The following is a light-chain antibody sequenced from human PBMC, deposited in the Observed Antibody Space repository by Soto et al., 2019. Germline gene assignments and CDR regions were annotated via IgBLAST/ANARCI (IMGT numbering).Light chain of an antibody. Sequence: EIVLTQSPGTLSLSPGERATLSCRASQSISSSYLAWYQQKPGQAPRLLIYAASNRATGVPARFSGSGSGTDFTLAISSLEPEDFAVYYCQQYTDSRTFGQGTKVDI. CDR3: QQYTDSRT. V-gene: IGKV3-20*01. CDR1: QSISSSY. J-gene: IGKJ1*01. CDR2: AAS.